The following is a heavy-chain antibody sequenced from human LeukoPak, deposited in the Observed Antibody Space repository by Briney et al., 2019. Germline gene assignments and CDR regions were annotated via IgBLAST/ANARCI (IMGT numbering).Heavy chain of an antibody. CDR2: IKQDGSEK. J-gene: IGHJ6*02. D-gene: IGHD6-19*01. Sequence: GGSLRLSCAASGFTFSSYWMSWVRQAPGKGLEWVANIKQDGSEKYYVDSVKGRFTISRDNAKNSLYLQMNSLRAEDTAVYYCASLSQYSSGWYNYYYGMDVWGQGTTVTVSS. V-gene: IGHV3-7*01. CDR1: GFTFSSYW. CDR3: ASLSQYSSGWYNYYYGMDV.